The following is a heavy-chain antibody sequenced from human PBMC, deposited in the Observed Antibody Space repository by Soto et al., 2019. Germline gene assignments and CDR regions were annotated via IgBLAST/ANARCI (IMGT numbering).Heavy chain of an antibody. CDR3: ARTLQQLHYYAMDV. CDR2: IFSNDEK. D-gene: IGHD6-13*01. CDR1: GFSLKNARVG. V-gene: IGHV2-26*01. J-gene: IGHJ6*02. Sequence: QVTLKESVPGLVKPTETLTLTCTVSGFSLKNARVGMTWIRQPPGKALEWLAVIFSNDEKSYSTSLKSRLTISKDTSKSQVVLTMSNLDPLDTGTYFCARTLQQLHYYAMDVWGQGTTVTVSS.